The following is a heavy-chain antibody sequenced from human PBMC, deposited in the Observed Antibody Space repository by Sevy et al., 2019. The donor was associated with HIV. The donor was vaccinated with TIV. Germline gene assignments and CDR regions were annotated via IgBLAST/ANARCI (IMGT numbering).Heavy chain of an antibody. J-gene: IGHJ5*01. Sequence: GWSLRLSCAASGFTFSAYSMNWVRQAPGKGLEWVSYISSSSGTIYYADSVKGQFTISRNNAKSSLYLQMNGLIAEDTAVYYCARAVGDCYSKNECWFVSWGQGTLVTVSS. CDR1: GFTFSAYS. CDR2: ISSSSGTI. V-gene: IGHV3-48*01. D-gene: IGHD2-21*01. CDR3: ARAVGDCYSKNECWFVS.